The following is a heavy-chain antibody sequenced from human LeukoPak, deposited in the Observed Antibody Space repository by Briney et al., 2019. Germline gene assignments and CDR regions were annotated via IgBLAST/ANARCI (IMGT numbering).Heavy chain of an antibody. V-gene: IGHV1-18*01. CDR2: ISAYNGNT. Sequence: GASVKVSCKASGYTFTSYGIRWVRQAPGQGLEWMGWISAYNGNTNYAQKLQGRVTMTIDTSTSTAYMELRSLRSDDTAVYYCARILLWFGEFLYYFDYWGQGTLVTVSS. CDR1: GYTFTSYG. D-gene: IGHD3-10*01. J-gene: IGHJ4*02. CDR3: ARILLWFGEFLYYFDY.